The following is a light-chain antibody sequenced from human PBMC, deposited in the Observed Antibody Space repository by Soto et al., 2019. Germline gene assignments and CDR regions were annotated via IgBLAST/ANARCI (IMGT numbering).Light chain of an antibody. CDR1: QSLIHDNGFNF. Sequence: DIVMTQSPLFLSVTPGEPASISCRSSQSLIHDNGFNFLNWYLQKPGQSPQLLISLGSSRASGVPDRFSGSASGRDFTLLISRVEAEDVGVFYCMQALETPLTFGGGTKVEIK. V-gene: IGKV2-28*01. CDR3: MQALETPLT. CDR2: LGS. J-gene: IGKJ4*01.